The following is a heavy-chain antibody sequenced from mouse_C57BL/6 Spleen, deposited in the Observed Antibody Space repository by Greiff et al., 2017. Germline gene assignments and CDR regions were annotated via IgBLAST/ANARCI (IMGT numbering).Heavy chain of an antibody. J-gene: IGHJ1*03. CDR1: GYTFTDYY. V-gene: IGHV1-34*01. CDR2: IYPNNGGN. CDR3: ASAAQATSWYFDF. Sequence: VQLQQSGPELVKPGASVQMSCKASGYTFTDYYMHWVKQSHGKSLEWIGYIYPNNGGNDYNQKFKGKATLTVDKSSSTAYMALRRLTSEDSAVDCGASAAQATSWYFDFWGTGNTVTVSS. D-gene: IGHD3-2*02.